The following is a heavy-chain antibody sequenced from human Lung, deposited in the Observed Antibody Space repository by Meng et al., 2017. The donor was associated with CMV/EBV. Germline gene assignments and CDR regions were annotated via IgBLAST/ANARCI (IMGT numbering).Heavy chain of an antibody. CDR3: ARLFHTSLGTNYYYGMDV. Sequence: ASXXVSXKASGYTFTGYNIHWVRQAPGKGLEWMGWINPNSGDTKYAQKFQGRVALTRDTSISTAYMELSSLKSDDTAVFFCARLFHTSLGTNYYYGMDVWGQGXAVTVSS. CDR2: INPNSGDT. J-gene: IGHJ6*02. CDR1: GYTFTGYN. D-gene: IGHD3-10*01. V-gene: IGHV1-2*02.